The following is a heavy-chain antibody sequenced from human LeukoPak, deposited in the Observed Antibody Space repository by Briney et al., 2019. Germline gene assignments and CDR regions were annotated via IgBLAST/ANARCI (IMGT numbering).Heavy chain of an antibody. Sequence: GGSLRLSSAASGFTFSTYSMNWVRQAPGKGLEWVSYISSSSSTIYYADSVKGRFTISRDNAKNSLYLQMHYLRDEDTALYYCARYSSGWSFDYWGQGTLVTVSS. CDR1: GFTFSTYS. D-gene: IGHD6-19*01. V-gene: IGHV3-48*02. CDR3: ARYSSGWSFDY. J-gene: IGHJ4*02. CDR2: ISSSSSTI.